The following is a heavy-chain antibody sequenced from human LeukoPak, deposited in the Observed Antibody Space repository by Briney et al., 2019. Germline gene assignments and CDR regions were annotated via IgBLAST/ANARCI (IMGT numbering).Heavy chain of an antibody. CDR2: VYYNGST. CDR1: GGSISSSSYY. Sequence: SETLSLTCTVSGGSISSSSYYWGWIRQPPGKGLEWIGNVYYNGSTYYNPSLKSRVTISVDTSKNQFSLKLSSVTAADTAVYYCARTLSSGWYHGMDVWGQGTTVTVSS. V-gene: IGHV4-39*01. D-gene: IGHD6-19*01. CDR3: ARTLSSGWYHGMDV. J-gene: IGHJ6*02.